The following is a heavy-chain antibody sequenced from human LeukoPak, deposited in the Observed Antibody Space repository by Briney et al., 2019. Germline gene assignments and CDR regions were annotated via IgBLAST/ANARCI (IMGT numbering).Heavy chain of an antibody. J-gene: IGHJ5*02. Sequence: ASVKVSCKASGYTFTSYDIYWVRHAPGHGLEWIGRMNPNRVNTGYAQKFQGRDTMTRNTSISTAYMELSRLRSDDTAVYYSARASFYDFWSGYNRSEFDPWGKGALVTVSS. D-gene: IGHD3-3*01. CDR2: MNPNRVNT. CDR1: GYTFTSYD. V-gene: IGHV1-8*01. CDR3: ARASFYDFWSGYNRSEFDP.